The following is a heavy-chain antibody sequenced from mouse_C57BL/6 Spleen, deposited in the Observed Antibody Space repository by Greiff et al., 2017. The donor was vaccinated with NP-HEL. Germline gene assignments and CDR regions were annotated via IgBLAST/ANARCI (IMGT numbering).Heavy chain of an antibody. Sequence: EVQRVESEGGLVQPGSSMKLSCTASGFTFSDYYMAWVRQVPEKGLEWVANINYDGSSTYYLDSLKSRFIISRDNAKNILYLQMSSLKSEDTATYYCARDRVYYDYGYAMDYWGQGTSVTVSS. V-gene: IGHV5-16*01. J-gene: IGHJ4*01. CDR1: GFTFSDYY. CDR2: INYDGSST. CDR3: ARDRVYYDYGYAMDY. D-gene: IGHD2-4*01.